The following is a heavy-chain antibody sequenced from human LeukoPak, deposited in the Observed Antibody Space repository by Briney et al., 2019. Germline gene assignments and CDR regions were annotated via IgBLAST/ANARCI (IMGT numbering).Heavy chain of an antibody. CDR3: ARVYYRSSYDYWYFDL. Sequence: SETLSLTCTVSGGSLSSYYWRWIRQPAGKGLEWIGRIYTSGSTNYNPSLTSRVTMSVDTSKNQFSLKLSSVTAADTAVYYCARVYYRSSYDYWYFDLWGRGTLVAVSS. CDR2: IYTSGST. CDR1: GGSLSSYY. D-gene: IGHD6-13*01. J-gene: IGHJ2*01. V-gene: IGHV4-4*07.